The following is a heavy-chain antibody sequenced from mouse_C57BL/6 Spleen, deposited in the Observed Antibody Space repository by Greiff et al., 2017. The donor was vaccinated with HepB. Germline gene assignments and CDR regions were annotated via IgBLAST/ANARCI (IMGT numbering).Heavy chain of an antibody. CDR3: ARGLGDFHWYFDV. CDR2: INPNNGGT. D-gene: IGHD2-10*02. J-gene: IGHJ1*03. CDR1: GYTFTDYN. V-gene: IGHV1-18*01. Sequence: VQLQQSGPELVKPGASVKIPCKASGYTFTDYNMDWVKQSHGKSLEWIGDINPNNGGTIYNQKFKGKATLTVDKSSSTAYMELRSLTSEDTAVYYCARGLGDFHWYFDVWGTGTTVTVSS.